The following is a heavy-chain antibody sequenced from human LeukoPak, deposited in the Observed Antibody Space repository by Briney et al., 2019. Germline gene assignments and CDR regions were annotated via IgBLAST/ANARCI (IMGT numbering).Heavy chain of an antibody. V-gene: IGHV3-23*01. Sequence: GGSLRLSCAASGFTFSSYAMSWVRQAPGKGLEWVSAISGSGGSTYYPDSVKGRFTISRDNSKNTLYLQMNSLRAEDTAVFYCAKGGGSSSFYKNYFDYWGQGTLVTVSS. J-gene: IGHJ4*02. CDR3: AKGGGSSSFYKNYFDY. D-gene: IGHD6-6*01. CDR2: ISGSGGST. CDR1: GFTFSSYA.